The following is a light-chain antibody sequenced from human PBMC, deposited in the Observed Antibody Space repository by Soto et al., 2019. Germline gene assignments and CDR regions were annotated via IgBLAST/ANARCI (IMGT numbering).Light chain of an antibody. V-gene: IGLV2-14*03. CDR2: DVS. CDR1: SSDVGDNKY. Sequence: QSALTQPASVSGSPGQSITISCTGSSSDVGDNKYVSWYQHHPGKAPKVMIYDVSNRPSGVSDRFSGSKSGNTASLTISGLQAEDKANYYCKSFTSSNTLVFGTGTKLTVL. CDR3: KSFTSSNTLV. J-gene: IGLJ1*01.